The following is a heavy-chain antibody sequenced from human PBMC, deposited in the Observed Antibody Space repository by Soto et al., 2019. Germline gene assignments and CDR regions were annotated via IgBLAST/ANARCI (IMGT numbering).Heavy chain of an antibody. D-gene: IGHD2-15*01. CDR1: GFSFSVYG. CDR2: IWYDASKQ. J-gene: IGHJ4*02. CDR3: AAWAEGATEVH. Sequence: GGSLRLSCETSGFSFSVYGMHWVRQAPGKGLEWVAVIWYDASKQFYAASVEGRFTISRDNSKAILYLQMNSLRAEDTAVYYCAAWAEGATEVHWGQGTLVTAPQ. V-gene: IGHV3-33*01.